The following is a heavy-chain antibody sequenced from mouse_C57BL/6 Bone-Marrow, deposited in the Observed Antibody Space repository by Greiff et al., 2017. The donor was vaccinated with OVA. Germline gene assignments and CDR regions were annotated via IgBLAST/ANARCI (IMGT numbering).Heavy chain of an antibody. J-gene: IGHJ1*03. CDR3: ARSYVNFDV. D-gene: IGHD1-1*01. Sequence: DVHLVESGGGLVQPGGSLSLSCAASGFTFTDYYMSWVRQPPGKALEWLGFIRNKANGYTTEYSASVKGRFTISRDNSQSILYLQMNALRAEYSATYYCARSYVNFDVWGTGTTVTVSS. CDR2: IRNKANGYTT. CDR1: GFTFTDYY. V-gene: IGHV7-3*01.